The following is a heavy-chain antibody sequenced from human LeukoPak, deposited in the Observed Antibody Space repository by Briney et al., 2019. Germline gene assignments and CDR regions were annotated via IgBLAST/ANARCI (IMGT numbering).Heavy chain of an antibody. V-gene: IGHV3-30-3*01. CDR1: GFTFSSYA. D-gene: IGHD4-23*01. Sequence: GGSLRLSCAASGFTFSSYAMHWVRQAPGKGLEWVAVISYDGSNKYYADSVKGRFTISRDNSKNTLCLQMNSLRAEDTAVYYCARAYGGKPDYWDQGTLVTVSS. J-gene: IGHJ4*02. CDR3: ARAYGGKPDY. CDR2: ISYDGSNK.